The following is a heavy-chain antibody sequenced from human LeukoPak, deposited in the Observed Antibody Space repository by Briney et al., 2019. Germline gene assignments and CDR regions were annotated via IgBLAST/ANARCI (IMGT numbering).Heavy chain of an antibody. CDR3: ARGFSGYDYSTFDY. D-gene: IGHD5-12*01. CDR1: GGTFSSYA. V-gene: IGHV1-69*13. J-gene: IGHJ4*02. CDR2: ITPIFGTA. Sequence: ASVKVSCKASGGTFSSYAISWVRQAPGQGLEWMGGITPIFGTANYAQKFQGRVTITADESTSTAYMELSSLRSEDTAVYYCARGFSGYDYSTFDYWGQGTLVTVSS.